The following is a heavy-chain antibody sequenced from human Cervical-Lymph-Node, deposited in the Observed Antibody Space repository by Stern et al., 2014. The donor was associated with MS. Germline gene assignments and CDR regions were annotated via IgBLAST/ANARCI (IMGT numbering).Heavy chain of an antibody. CDR1: GFIFDDYA. CDR2: ISCNSAII. V-gene: IGHV3-9*01. Sequence: EVQLVESGGGLVQPGRSLRLSCAASGFIFDDYAMHWVRQAPGKGLEWVSPISCNSAIIGYADAVKGRFTISRDNAKNSLYLQMDSLRAEDTAFYYCTKGGESTSDSWGQGTLVTVSS. D-gene: IGHD4-17*01. J-gene: IGHJ4*02. CDR3: TKGGESTSDS.